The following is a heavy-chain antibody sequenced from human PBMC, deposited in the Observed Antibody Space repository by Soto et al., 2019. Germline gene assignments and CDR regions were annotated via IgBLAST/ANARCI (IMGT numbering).Heavy chain of an antibody. CDR1: GASTYSVDYY. CDR2: IFHTGST. Sequence: TCPLFGASTYSVDYYCTWLRQPPGKGLEWIGNIFHTGSTYYTPSLQSRVTISLDTSKNHFSLKLSSVTPADTAVYYCARDRYYGSGTYYNFYSGMDGWGQGPTVTVSS. CDR3: ARDRYYGSGTYYNFYSGMDG. J-gene: IGHJ6*02. V-gene: IGHV4-30-4*01. D-gene: IGHD3-10*01.